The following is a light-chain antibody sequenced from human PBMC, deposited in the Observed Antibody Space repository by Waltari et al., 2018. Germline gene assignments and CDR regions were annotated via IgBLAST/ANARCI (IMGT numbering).Light chain of an antibody. CDR1: ENIRSF. CDR2: DTS. CDR3: QKYGTLPAT. Sequence: DIVLTQSLGTLSLSPGERATLSCRASENIRSFLAWYQQKPGQAPRLLIYDTSTRATGIPDRFSGSVSGTDFSLTISRLEPEDFAVYYCQKYGTLPATFGQGTKVEIK. J-gene: IGKJ1*01. V-gene: IGKV3-20*01.